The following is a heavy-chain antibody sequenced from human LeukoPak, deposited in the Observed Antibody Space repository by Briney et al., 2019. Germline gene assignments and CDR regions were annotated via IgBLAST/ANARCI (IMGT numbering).Heavy chain of an antibody. J-gene: IGHJ5*02. CDR1: GGSISSGSYY. Sequence: PSETLSLTCTVSGGSISSGSYYWSWIRQPAGKGLEWIGRIYTSGSTNYNPSLKSRVAISVDTSKNQLSLKLSSVTAADTAVYYCARGQRDILTGSTSWFDPWGQGTLVTVSS. CDR3: ARGQRDILTGSTSWFDP. V-gene: IGHV4-61*02. D-gene: IGHD3-9*01. CDR2: IYTSGST.